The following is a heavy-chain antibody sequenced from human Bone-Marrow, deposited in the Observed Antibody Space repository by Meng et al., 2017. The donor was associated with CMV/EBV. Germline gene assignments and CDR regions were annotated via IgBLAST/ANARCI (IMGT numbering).Heavy chain of an antibody. CDR3: APSEAISPRGPDY. Sequence: ASVKVSCKVSGYTFTDYYMHWVQQAPGKGLEWMGLVDPKGGETIYAEKFQGRVTITADTSTDTSYMELSSLRSEDTALYYCAPSEAISPRGPDYWGQGTLVTVSS. D-gene: IGHD2-15*01. CDR1: GYTFTDYY. CDR2: VDPKGGET. V-gene: IGHV1-69-2*01. J-gene: IGHJ4*02.